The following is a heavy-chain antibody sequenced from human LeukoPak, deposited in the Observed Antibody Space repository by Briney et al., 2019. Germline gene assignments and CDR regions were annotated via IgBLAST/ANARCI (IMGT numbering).Heavy chain of an antibody. CDR2: IIPMFDTV. J-gene: IGHJ6*03. D-gene: IGHD2-2*01. CDR1: GGTFTTFT. CDR3: TKDGYCRGTNCYRGSYTDYYYMDV. V-gene: IGHV1-69*01. Sequence: GSSVKVSCKASGGTFTTFTISWVRQAPGQGLEWMGGIIPMFDTVNYAQRFQGRVTITADESTSTAYMELRSLRSEDTAVYYCTKDGYCRGTNCYRGSYTDYYYMDVWGNGTTVTVSS.